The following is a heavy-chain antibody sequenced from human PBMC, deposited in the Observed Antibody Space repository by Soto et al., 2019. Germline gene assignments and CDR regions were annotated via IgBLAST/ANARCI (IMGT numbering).Heavy chain of an antibody. CDR1: GYSFTSYW. J-gene: IGHJ6*03. V-gene: IGHV5-51*01. D-gene: IGHD6-13*01. Sequence: PGESLKISCKGSGYSFTSYWIGWVRQMPGKGLEWMGIIYPGDSDTRYSPSFQGQVTISADKSISTAYLQWSSLKASDTAMYYCARQQQLVLDYYYYYMDVWGKGTTVTVSS. CDR3: ARQQQLVLDYYYYYMDV. CDR2: IYPGDSDT.